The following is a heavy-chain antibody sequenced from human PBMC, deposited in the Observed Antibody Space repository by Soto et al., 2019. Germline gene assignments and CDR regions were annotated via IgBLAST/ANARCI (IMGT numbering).Heavy chain of an antibody. CDR2: IYYSGST. CDR3: ASYNGWFYRTYFDY. CDR1: GGSISSSSYY. Sequence: SETLSLTCTVSGGSISSSSYYWGWIRQPPGKGLEWIGSIYYSGSTYYNPSLKSRVTISVDTSKNQFSLKLSSVTAADTAVYYCASYNGWFYRTYFDYWGQGSLVTVSS. D-gene: IGHD6-19*01. J-gene: IGHJ4*02. V-gene: IGHV4-39*01.